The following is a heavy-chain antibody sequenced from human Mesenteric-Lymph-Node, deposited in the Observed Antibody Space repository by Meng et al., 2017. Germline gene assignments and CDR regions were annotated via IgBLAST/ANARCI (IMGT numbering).Heavy chain of an antibody. Sequence: SETLSLTCTVSGYSISSGYYWGWIRQPPGKGLEWIGSIYHSGSTYYNPSLKSRVTISVDTSKNQFSLRLSSVTAADTAVYYCARGAIRGTFDYWGQGTLVTVSS. D-gene: IGHD3-10*01. J-gene: IGHJ4*02. V-gene: IGHV4-38-2*02. CDR3: ARGAIRGTFDY. CDR1: GYSISSGYY. CDR2: IYHSGST.